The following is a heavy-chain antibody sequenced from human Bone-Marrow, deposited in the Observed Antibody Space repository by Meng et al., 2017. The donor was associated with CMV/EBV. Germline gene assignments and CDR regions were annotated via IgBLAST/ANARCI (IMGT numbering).Heavy chain of an antibody. V-gene: IGHV1-69*10. J-gene: IGHJ6*02. CDR1: GGILSSCT. CDR2: IIPILGIA. D-gene: IGHD3-10*01. CDR3: ARETSGDGMDV. Sequence: SVKVSCKASGGILSSCTITWVRQAPGQGLEWMGGIIPILGIANYAQKFQGRVTITADKSTSTAYMELSSLRSEDTAVYYCARETSGDGMDVWGQGTTVTVSS.